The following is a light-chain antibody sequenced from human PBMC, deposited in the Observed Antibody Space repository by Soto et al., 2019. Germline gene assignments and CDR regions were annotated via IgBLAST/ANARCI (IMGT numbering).Light chain of an antibody. Sequence: IPLTQSPSSLSASIGDRVTITCRASQGISSFLAWYQQKPGKAPKLLIYGASTLQSGVPSRFSGSGSGTDFTLTIGSLQPEDIATYCCQQLNSSPIPFDPGTKVDIK. CDR3: QQLNSSPIP. V-gene: IGKV1-9*01. CDR2: GAS. CDR1: QGISSF. J-gene: IGKJ3*01.